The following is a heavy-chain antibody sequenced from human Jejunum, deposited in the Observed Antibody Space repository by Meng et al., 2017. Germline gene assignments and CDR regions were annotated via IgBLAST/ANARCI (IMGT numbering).Heavy chain of an antibody. CDR2: AST. CDR3: ARDHWGSLDY. J-gene: IGHJ4*02. CDR1: GGSVSSSGYQ. Sequence: VQLQASGAGVVRPSATLSLIFAVSGGSVSSSGYQWGWIRQPPGKGLEWIGYASTNYNPSLKSRVTISVDTSKNQFSLKLTSVTAADTAVYYCARDHWGSLDYWGQGVLVTVSS. D-gene: IGHD7-27*01. V-gene: IGHV4-61*08.